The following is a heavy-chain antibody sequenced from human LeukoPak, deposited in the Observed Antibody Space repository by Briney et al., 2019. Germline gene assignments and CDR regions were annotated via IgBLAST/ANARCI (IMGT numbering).Heavy chain of an antibody. V-gene: IGHV3-30-3*01. J-gene: IGHJ4*02. D-gene: IGHD7-27*01. CDR1: GFTFTTYA. Sequence: GRSLRLSCTASGFTFTTYAMHWVRQAPGKGLEWVAVISYDGSNNYYADSVKGRFTISRDNSKNTLYLQMNSLRAEDTAVYYCARGSNWGSRVYYFDYWGQGTLVTVSS. CDR2: ISYDGSNN. CDR3: ARGSNWGSRVYYFDY.